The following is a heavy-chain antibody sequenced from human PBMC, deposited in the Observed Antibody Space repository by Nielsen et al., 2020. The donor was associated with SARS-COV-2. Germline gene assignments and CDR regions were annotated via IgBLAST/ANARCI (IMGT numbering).Heavy chain of an antibody. D-gene: IGHD7-27*01. Sequence: GGSLRLSCAASGFTFSSYGMHWVRQAPGKGLEWVAVIWYDGSNKYYADSVKGRFTISRDNSKNTLYLQMNSLRAEDTAVYYCARDSQLLTEEDAFDIWGQGTMVTVSS. J-gene: IGHJ3*02. CDR1: GFTFSSYG. CDR2: IWYDGSNK. CDR3: ARDSQLLTEEDAFDI. V-gene: IGHV3-33*01.